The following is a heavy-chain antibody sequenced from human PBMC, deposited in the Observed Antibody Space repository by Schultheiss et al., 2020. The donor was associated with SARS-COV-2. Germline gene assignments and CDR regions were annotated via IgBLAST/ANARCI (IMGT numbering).Heavy chain of an antibody. J-gene: IGHJ5*02. CDR1: GYTFSNYG. D-gene: IGHD1-26*01. CDR3: ARGVGATLAAFDP. V-gene: IGHV1-18*01. Sequence: GESLKISCKASGYTFSNYGITWVRQAPGQGLEWMGWISGYNGNTDYAQKYQGRVSMTTDTSTNTAYMELRSLTSDDTAVYYCARGVGATLAAFDPWGQGSLVTVSS. CDR2: ISGYNGNT.